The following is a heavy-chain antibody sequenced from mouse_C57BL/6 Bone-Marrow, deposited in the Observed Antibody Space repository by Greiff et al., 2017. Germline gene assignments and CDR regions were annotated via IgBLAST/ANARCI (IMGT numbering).Heavy chain of an antibody. CDR1: GYTFTSYW. CDR2: IHPNSGST. Sequence: QVQLQQPGAELVKPGASVKLSCKASGYTFTSYWMHWVKQRPGQGLEWIGRIHPNSGSTNYNEKFKSKATLTVDKSSSTAYMQLSSLTSEDSAVYYCARNDGSSGGMDYWGQGTSVTVSS. CDR3: ARNDGSSGGMDY. J-gene: IGHJ4*01. D-gene: IGHD1-1*01. V-gene: IGHV1-64*01.